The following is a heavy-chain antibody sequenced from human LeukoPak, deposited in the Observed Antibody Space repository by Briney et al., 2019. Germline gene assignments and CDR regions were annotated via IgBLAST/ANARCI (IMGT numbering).Heavy chain of an antibody. V-gene: IGHV4-4*07. CDR2: IYPGESIYASENT. CDR3: ARDPTTVTTIFDS. J-gene: IGHJ4*02. Sequence: SETLSLTCSVSGVSISAYYWSWIRQPAGKGLEWIGRIYPGESIYASENTNYNPSLKSRVSMSGDTSRNQVSLKLRSVTAADTAVYYCARDPTTVTTIFDSWGQGTLVTVSS. D-gene: IGHD4-17*01. CDR1: GVSISAYY.